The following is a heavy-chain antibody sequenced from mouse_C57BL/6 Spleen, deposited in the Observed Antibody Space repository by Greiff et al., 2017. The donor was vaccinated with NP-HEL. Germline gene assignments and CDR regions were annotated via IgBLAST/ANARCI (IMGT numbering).Heavy chain of an antibody. V-gene: IGHV1-19*01. CDR2: INPYNGGT. Sequence: VQLQQSGPVLVKPGASVKISCTASGYTFTDYCMNWVQQSHGKSLEWIGVINPYNGGTSYNEKFKGKATLTVDKSSSTAYMELNSLTSEDSAVYCCERERPTRCFDYWGKGTTLTVSS. D-gene: IGHD2-12*01. CDR1: GYTFTDYC. CDR3: ERERPTRCFDY. J-gene: IGHJ2*01.